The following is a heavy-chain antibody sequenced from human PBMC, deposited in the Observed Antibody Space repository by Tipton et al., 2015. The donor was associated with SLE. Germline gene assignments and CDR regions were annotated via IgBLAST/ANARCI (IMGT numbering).Heavy chain of an antibody. CDR1: GYSISSGYY. CDR3: ARGFLRGYGKGYYYGMDV. D-gene: IGHD5-12*01. J-gene: IGHJ6*02. Sequence: TLSLTCAVSGYSISSGYYWGWIRQPPGKGLEWIGSIYHYGSTYYNPSLKSRVTISVDTSKNQFSLKLSSVTAADTAVYYCARGFLRGYGKGYYYGMDVWGQGTTVTVSS. V-gene: IGHV4-38-2*01. CDR2: IYHYGST.